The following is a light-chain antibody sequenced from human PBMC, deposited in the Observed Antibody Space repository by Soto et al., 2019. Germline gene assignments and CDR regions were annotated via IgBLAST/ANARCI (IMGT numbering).Light chain of an antibody. CDR3: SSYAASNNFYFV. CDR1: SSDVGGYNY. Sequence: QSALTHPPSASGSPGQSVTISCTGTSSDVGGYNYVSWYQQYPGRAPKLMIYEVTKRPSGVPDRFSGSKSGNTASLTVSGLQAEDEADYSCSSYAASNNFYFVFGGGTKLTV. J-gene: IGLJ3*02. V-gene: IGLV2-8*01. CDR2: EVT.